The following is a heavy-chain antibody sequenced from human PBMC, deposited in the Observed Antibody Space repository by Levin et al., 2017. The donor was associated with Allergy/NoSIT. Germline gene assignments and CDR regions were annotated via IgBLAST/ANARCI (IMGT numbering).Heavy chain of an antibody. CDR3: ATVSGSYLAYYGMDV. Sequence: VASVKVSCKVSGYSLTELSMHWVRQAPGKGLEWMGGFDPEDGETVYPQKFQGRVTMTEDTSTDTAYMELSSLRSEDTAVYYCATVSGSYLAYYGMDVWGQGTTVTVSS. CDR1: GYSLTELS. V-gene: IGHV1-24*01. CDR2: FDPEDGET. D-gene: IGHD1-26*01. J-gene: IGHJ6*02.